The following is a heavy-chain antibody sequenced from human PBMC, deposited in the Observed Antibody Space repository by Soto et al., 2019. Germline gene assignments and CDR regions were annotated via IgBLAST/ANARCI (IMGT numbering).Heavy chain of an antibody. D-gene: IGHD3-10*01. J-gene: IGHJ4*02. CDR3: ARVEVSGSYLIDY. V-gene: IGHV4-59*12. CDR1: GGSISSYY. CDR2: IYYSGSA. Sequence: PSETLSLTCTVSGGSISSYYWSWIRQTPGKGLQYIGYIYYSGSANYNPSLKSGVTISVDTSTNQFSLTLTSVTAADTAVYYCARVEVSGSYLIDYWGKGTLVTVSS.